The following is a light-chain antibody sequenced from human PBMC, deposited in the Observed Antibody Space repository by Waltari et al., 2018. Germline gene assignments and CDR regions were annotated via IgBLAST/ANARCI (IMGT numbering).Light chain of an antibody. V-gene: IGKV3D-15*01. CDR1: QNIYFH. J-gene: IGKJ4*01. CDR3: QQYNAWPLT. Sequence: EIVMTQSPSTLSESPGARAPLSCRASQNIYFHFVWYHQRPGQASRVLVYGASTWETGIPARFSGSGSGTEFTLTISNLQSEDFAFYYCQQYNAWPLTFGGGTKVEVK. CDR2: GAS.